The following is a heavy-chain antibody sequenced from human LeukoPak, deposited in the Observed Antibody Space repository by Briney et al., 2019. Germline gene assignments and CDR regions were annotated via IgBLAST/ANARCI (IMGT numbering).Heavy chain of an antibody. CDR3: ARDNWNYGSSMDV. D-gene: IGHD1-7*01. Sequence: SQTLSLTCTVSGGSTSSGDYYWSWIRQPPGKGLEWIGYIYYSGSTNYNPSLKSRVTISVDTSKNQFSLKLSSVTAADTAVYHCARDNWNYGSSMDVWGQGTTVTVSS. CDR1: GGSTSSGDYY. CDR2: IYYSGST. J-gene: IGHJ6*02. V-gene: IGHV4-61*08.